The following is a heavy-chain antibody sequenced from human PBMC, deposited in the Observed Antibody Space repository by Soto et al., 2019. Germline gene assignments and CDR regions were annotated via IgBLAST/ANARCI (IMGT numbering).Heavy chain of an antibody. CDR1: GFTFSSYA. D-gene: IGHD2-15*01. CDR2: ISGSGGST. V-gene: IGHV3-23*01. CDR3: AKAGQGYCSGGSCYSLNYYYYYMDV. Sequence: GSLRLSCAASGFTFSSYAMSWVRQAPGKGLEWVSAISGSGGSTYYADSVKGRFTISRDNSKNTLYLQMNSLRAEDTAVYYCAKAGQGYCSGGSCYSLNYYYYYMDVWGKGTXVTVSS. J-gene: IGHJ6*03.